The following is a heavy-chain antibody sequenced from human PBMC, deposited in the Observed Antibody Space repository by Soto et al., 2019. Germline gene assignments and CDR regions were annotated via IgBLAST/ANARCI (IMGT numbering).Heavy chain of an antibody. CDR2: ISWNSGSV. V-gene: IGHV3-9*01. CDR1: RFTFDHYA. J-gene: IGHJ4*02. Sequence: ESGGNLVQPGRSLRLSCAASRFTFDHYAMHWVRQVPGKGLEWVSGISWNSGSVGYADSVKGRFTISRDNAKNSLYLQMNSLRAEDTALYYCVKDLSYCTGGSCYSSFDYWGQGTLVTVSS. D-gene: IGHD2-15*01. CDR3: VKDLSYCTGGSCYSSFDY.